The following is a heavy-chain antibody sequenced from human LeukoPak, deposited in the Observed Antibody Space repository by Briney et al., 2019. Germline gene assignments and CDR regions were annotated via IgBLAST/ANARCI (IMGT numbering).Heavy chain of an antibody. CDR2: TYHSGST. V-gene: IGHV4-38-2*02. D-gene: IGHD4-17*01. Sequence: SETLSLTCTVSGYFISSDYYWGWIRQPPGKGLEWIGNTYHSGSTYYNPSLKSRVTISVDTSKNQFSLRLSSVTAADTAVYYCARETNGDYDAFDIWGQGTMVTVSS. J-gene: IGHJ3*02. CDR1: GYFISSDYY. CDR3: ARETNGDYDAFDI.